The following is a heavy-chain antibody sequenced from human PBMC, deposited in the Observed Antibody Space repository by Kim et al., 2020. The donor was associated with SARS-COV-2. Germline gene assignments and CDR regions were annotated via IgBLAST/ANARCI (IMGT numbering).Heavy chain of an antibody. J-gene: IGHJ2*01. Sequence: VKGRFTISRDNSKTTLYLQMNNLRAEDTAVYYCARDQYDVWSGSTRYFDLWGRGTLVTVSS. D-gene: IGHD3-3*01. V-gene: IGHV3-30*07. CDR3: ARDQYDVWSGSTRYFDL.